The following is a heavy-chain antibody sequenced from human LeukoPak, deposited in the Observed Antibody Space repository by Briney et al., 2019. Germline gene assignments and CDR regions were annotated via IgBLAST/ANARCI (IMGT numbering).Heavy chain of an antibody. D-gene: IGHD3-10*01. CDR3: APLWFGELPPSNWFDP. J-gene: IGHJ5*02. CDR2: ISAYNGNT. V-gene: IGHV1-18*01. Sequence: GASVKVSCKASGYTFTSYGISWVRQAPGQGLEWMGWISAYNGNTNYAQKLQGRVTMTTDTSTSTAYMELRSLRSDDTAVYYCAPLWFGELPPSNWFDPWGQGTLVTVSS. CDR1: GYTFTSYG.